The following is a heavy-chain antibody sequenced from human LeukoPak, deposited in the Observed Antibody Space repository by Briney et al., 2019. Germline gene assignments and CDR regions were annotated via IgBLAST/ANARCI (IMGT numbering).Heavy chain of an antibody. V-gene: IGHV4-39*01. CDR1: GGSISSSSYY. J-gene: IGHJ4*02. D-gene: IGHD4-11*01. CDR3: ARVRPHDYSNPAFDY. CDR2: IYYSGST. Sequence: SETLSLTCTVSGGSISSSSYYWGWIRQPPGKGLEWIGSIYYSGSTYYNPSLKSRVTISIDTSKNQFSLKLSSVTAADTAVYYCARVRPHDYSNPAFDYWGQGTLVTVSS.